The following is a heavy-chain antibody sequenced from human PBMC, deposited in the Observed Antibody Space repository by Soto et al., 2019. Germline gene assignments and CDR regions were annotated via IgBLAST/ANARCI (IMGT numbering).Heavy chain of an antibody. CDR2: ITGSSGST. CDR1: GFTFGQFV. V-gene: IGHV3-23*01. J-gene: IGHJ5*02. Sequence: EEQLLESGGDLVQPGGSLRLSCAASGFTFGQFVMTWVRQAPGKGLEWVSTITGSSGSTTYTESVKGRFTISRDNSKNSLYLQMNNLRADDTALYYCAKADTGWFAPWGRGTLVTVSS. D-gene: IGHD3-10*01. CDR3: AKADTGWFAP.